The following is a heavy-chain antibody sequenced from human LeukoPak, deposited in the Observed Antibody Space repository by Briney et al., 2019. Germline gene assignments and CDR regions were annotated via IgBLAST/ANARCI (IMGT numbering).Heavy chain of an antibody. Sequence: GASVKVPCKASGYTFTSYGISWVRQAPGQGLEWMGWISAYNGNTNYAQKLQGRVTMTTDTSTSTAYMELRSLRSDDTAVYYCARDSKWFGDVNDAFDIWGQGTMVTVSS. J-gene: IGHJ3*02. CDR1: GYTFTSYG. CDR2: ISAYNGNT. V-gene: IGHV1-18*01. D-gene: IGHD3-10*01. CDR3: ARDSKWFGDVNDAFDI.